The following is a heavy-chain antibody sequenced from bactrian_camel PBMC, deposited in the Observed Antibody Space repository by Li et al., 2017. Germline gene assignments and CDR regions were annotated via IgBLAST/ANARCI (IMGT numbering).Heavy chain of an antibody. D-gene: IGHD2*01. CDR3: AAERFFYYNRALDDSPYNY. CDR2: HRPAGTT. CDR1: GYTYSDYC. V-gene: IGHV3S55*01. Sequence: HVQLVESGGGSVQAGGSLRLSCAASGYTYSDYCMAWFRQAPGKTREGVAAHRPAGTTIYADSVKGRFTISKDNVDHTLYLQMNSLNSDDTAMYYCAAERFFYYNRALDDSPYNYWGQGTQVTVS. J-gene: IGHJ4*01.